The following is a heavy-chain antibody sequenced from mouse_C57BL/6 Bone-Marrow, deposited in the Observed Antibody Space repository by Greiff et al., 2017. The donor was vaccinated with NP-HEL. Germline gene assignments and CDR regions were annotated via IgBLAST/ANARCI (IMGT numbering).Heavy chain of an antibody. V-gene: IGHV5-6*02. CDR2: ISSGGSYT. J-gene: IGHJ3*01. CDR1: GFTFSSYG. D-gene: IGHD4-1*01. Sequence: EVMLVESGGDLVKPGGSLKLSCAASGFTFSSYGMSWVRQTPDKRLEWVATISSGGSYTYYPDSVKGRFTISRDNAKNTLYLQMSSLKSEDTAMYYCARREGTGDGAWFAYWGQGTLVTVSA. CDR3: ARREGTGDGAWFAY.